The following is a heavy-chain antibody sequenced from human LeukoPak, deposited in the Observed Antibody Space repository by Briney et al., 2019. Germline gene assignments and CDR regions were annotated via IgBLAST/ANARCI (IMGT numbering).Heavy chain of an antibody. V-gene: IGHV4-34*01. CDR3: ARGGIRFIAARPRYFDY. Sequence: PSETLSLTCAVYGRSFSGYYWSWIRQPPGKGLEWIGEINHSGSTNYNPSLKSRVTISVDTSKNQFSLKLSSVTAADTAVYYCARGGIRFIAARPRYFDYWGQGTLVTVSS. D-gene: IGHD6-6*01. J-gene: IGHJ4*02. CDR1: GRSFSGYY. CDR2: INHSGST.